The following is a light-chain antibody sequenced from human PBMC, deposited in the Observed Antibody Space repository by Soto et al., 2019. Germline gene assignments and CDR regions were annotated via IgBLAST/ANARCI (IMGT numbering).Light chain of an antibody. V-gene: IGLV2-14*01. Sequence: QSVLTQPASVSRSPGQSITISCTGTNSDVGGYNFVSWYQQHPGKAPKLMIYDVSNRPSGVSNRFSGSKSGNTASLNISGLQAEDEADYYCSSYTSSSIPYVFGIGTKVTVL. CDR2: DVS. CDR1: NSDVGGYNF. J-gene: IGLJ1*01. CDR3: SSYTSSSIPYV.